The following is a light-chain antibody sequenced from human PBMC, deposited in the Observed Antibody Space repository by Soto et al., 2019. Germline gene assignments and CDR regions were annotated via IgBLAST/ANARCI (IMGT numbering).Light chain of an antibody. J-gene: IGLJ1*01. CDR2: DVS. CDR3: SSNTNTGVLDL. CDR1: SSDVGAYNY. V-gene: IGLV2-14*03. Sequence: QSVLTQPASVSGSPGQSITISCTGTSSDVGAYNYVSWYQQHPGKAPKLIIYDVSDRPSGVSNRFSGSKSGNTASLTISGLQAEDEADYYCSSNTNTGVLDLFGTGTKVTVL.